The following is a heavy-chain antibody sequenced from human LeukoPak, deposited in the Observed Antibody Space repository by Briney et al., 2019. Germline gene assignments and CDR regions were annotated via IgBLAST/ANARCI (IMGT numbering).Heavy chain of an antibody. CDR3: ARDQTVAPWYYYDSSGFPFDP. Sequence: ASVKVSCKASGYTFTGYYMHWVRQAPGQGLEWMGWINPNSGGTNYAQKFQGRVTMTRDTSISTAYMELSRLRSDDTAVYYCARDQTVAPWYYYDSSGFPFDPWGQGTLATVSS. D-gene: IGHD3-22*01. CDR1: GYTFTGYY. J-gene: IGHJ5*02. V-gene: IGHV1-2*02. CDR2: INPNSGGT.